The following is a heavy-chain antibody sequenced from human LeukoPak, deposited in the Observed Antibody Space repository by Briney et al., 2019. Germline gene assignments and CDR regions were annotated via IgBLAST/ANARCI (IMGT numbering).Heavy chain of an antibody. Sequence: GGSLRLSCGASGFTFSDYWMSWVRQAPGKGLEWVANIKYHGSDEHYVDSVRGRFTISRDNAKNSLFLQMNSLRAEDTAVYYCARIGGSGTYWDYWGQGTLVTVSS. D-gene: IGHD3-10*01. CDR2: IKYHGSDE. V-gene: IGHV3-7*01. J-gene: IGHJ4*02. CDR3: ARIGGSGTYWDY. CDR1: GFTFSDYW.